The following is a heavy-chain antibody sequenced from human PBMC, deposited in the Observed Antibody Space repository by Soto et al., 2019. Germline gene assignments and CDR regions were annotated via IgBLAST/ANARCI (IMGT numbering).Heavy chain of an antibody. Sequence: QVQLVQSGAEVKKPGSSVKVSCKASGGTFSSYTISWVRQAPGQGLEWMGRIIPILGIANYAQKFQGRVTITADKSTSTAYMELSSLRSEDTAVYYCAGDLGDGYNFGYWGQGTLVTVSS. CDR2: IIPILGIA. CDR3: AGDLGDGYNFGY. V-gene: IGHV1-69*08. J-gene: IGHJ4*02. D-gene: IGHD5-12*01. CDR1: GGTFSSYT.